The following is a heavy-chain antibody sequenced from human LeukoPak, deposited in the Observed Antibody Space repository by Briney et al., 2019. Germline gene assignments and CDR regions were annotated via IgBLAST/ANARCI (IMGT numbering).Heavy chain of an antibody. V-gene: IGHV3-48*03. Sequence: GGSLRLSCAASGFIFSNYEMNWVRQAPGKGLEWVSYISSSGSTKYYADSVKGRFTISRDNAKNSLYLQMNSLRAEDTAVYYCARDLDYYDSSGYYVWGQGTLVTVSS. CDR1: GFIFSNYE. CDR2: ISSSGSTK. J-gene: IGHJ4*02. CDR3: ARDLDYYDSSGYYV. D-gene: IGHD3-22*01.